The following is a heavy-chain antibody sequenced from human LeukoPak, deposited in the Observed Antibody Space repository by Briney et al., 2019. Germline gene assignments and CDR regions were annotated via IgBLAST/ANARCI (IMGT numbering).Heavy chain of an antibody. CDR2: FDPEDGET. CDR1: GSTLTELS. J-gene: IGHJ4*02. Sequence: ASVMVSCKVSGSTLTELSMHWVRQAPGKGLEWMGGFDPEDGETIYAQKFQGRVTMTEDTSTDTAYMELSSLRSEDTAVYYCATVRGSGWYFDYWGQGTLVTVSS. D-gene: IGHD6-19*01. V-gene: IGHV1-24*01. CDR3: ATVRGSGWYFDY.